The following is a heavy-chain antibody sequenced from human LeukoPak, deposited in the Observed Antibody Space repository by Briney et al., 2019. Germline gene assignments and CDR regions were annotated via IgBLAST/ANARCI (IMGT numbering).Heavy chain of an antibody. V-gene: IGHV3-23*01. D-gene: IGHD5-24*01. Sequence: GGSLRLSCAASGVTFSNYAMSWVRQAPGKGLEWGSAISGSASRTYYAYSVKRRFTISRDNSKNTLYLQMNSLRADDTAVYYCAMKAVPRPRLHDAFDFWGQGTVVTVSS. CDR1: GVTFSNYA. CDR2: ISGSASRT. J-gene: IGHJ3*01. CDR3: AMKAVPRPRLHDAFDF.